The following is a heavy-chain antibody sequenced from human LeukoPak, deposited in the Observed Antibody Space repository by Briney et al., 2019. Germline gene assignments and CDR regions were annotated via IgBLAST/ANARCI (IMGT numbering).Heavy chain of an antibody. J-gene: IGHJ3*02. CDR1: GFTFGDYA. CDR2: IRSRAYDGTT. V-gene: IGHV3-49*03. CDR3: TREWGFGELIRVNLTVFDI. Sequence: PGGSLRLSCTASGFTFGDYAMPWLRQAPGKGRVWVGFIRSRAYDGTTQHVGSMKGRFTISRDDSTRIAYLQMNSLKTEDTAVYYCTREWGFGELIRVNLTVFDIWGQGTMVTVSS. D-gene: IGHD3-10*01.